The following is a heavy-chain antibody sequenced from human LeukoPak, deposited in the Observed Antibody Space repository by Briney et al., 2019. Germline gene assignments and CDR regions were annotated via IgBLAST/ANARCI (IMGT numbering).Heavy chain of an antibody. CDR1: GYTFTSYG. CDR3: ARARRGIAAAGWFDP. J-gene: IGHJ5*02. CDR2: ISAYNGNT. Sequence: ASVKVSCKASGYTFTSYGISWVRQAPGQGLEWMGWISAYNGNTNYAQKLRGRVTMTTDTSTSTAYMELRSLRSDDTAVYYRARARRGIAAAGWFDPWGQGTLVTVSS. D-gene: IGHD6-13*01. V-gene: IGHV1-18*01.